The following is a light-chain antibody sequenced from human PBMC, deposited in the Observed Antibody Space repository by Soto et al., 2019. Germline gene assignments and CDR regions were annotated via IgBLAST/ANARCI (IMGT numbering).Light chain of an antibody. V-gene: IGKV2D-29*02. J-gene: IGKJ5*01. CDR2: EVY. CDR3: MQSTQLPPP. CDR1: QSFLHITGETF. Sequence: VLTESPLSLAVPPGRPVYSFCKSSQSFLHITGETFLFWYLQKPGQYPQIMIYEVYTRVSGVKDRFSGSGSGTDFTLEISRVETDDVGIYYCMQSTQLPPPLGTGTRVEIK.